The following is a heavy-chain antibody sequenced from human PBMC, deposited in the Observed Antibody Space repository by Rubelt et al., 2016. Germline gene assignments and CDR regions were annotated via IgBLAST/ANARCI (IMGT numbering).Heavy chain of an antibody. CDR3: ARGYCSSANCLFNWFDP. V-gene: IGHV1-18*01. J-gene: IGHJ5*02. CDR1: GYTFTTYG. Sequence: QVQLVQSGAEVKKPGASVKVSCKASGYTFTTYGISWVRQAPGQGLEWMGWIRTYNGNPNSAQKLQGRVTMTTETSTSTAYMELRSLRSDDTAMYFCARGYCSSANCLFNWFDPWGQGTLVTVSS. CDR2: IRTYNGNP. D-gene: IGHD2-2*01.